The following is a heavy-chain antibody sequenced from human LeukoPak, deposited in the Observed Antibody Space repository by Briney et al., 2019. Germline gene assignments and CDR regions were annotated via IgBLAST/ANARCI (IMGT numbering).Heavy chain of an antibody. J-gene: IGHJ6*03. Sequence: SETLSLTCTVSGGSISNKYWSWIRQPPGKGLEWIGYIYYSGSTNYNPSLKSRVTILADTSKNQFSLKLSSVTAADTAVYYCARLLYGDYATLRYYYYYMDVWGKGTTVTISS. CDR2: IYYSGST. CDR3: ARLLYGDYATLRYYYYYMDV. D-gene: IGHD4-17*01. CDR1: GGSISNKY. V-gene: IGHV4-59*12.